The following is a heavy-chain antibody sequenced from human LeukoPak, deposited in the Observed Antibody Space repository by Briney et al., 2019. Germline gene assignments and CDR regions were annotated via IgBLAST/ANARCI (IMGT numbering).Heavy chain of an antibody. Sequence: PGGSLRLSCVASGFTFRSYSMNWVRQAPGEGLEWVANIKQDGSEKYYVDSVKGRFTISRDNAKNSLYLQMNSLRAEDTAVYYCARSLGDAFDIWGQGTMVTVSS. CDR1: GFTFRSYS. D-gene: IGHD7-27*01. CDR3: ARSLGDAFDI. V-gene: IGHV3-7*03. CDR2: IKQDGSEK. J-gene: IGHJ3*02.